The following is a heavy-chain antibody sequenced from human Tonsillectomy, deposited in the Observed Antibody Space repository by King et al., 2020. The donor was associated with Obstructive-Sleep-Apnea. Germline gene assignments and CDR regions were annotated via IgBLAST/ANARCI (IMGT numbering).Heavy chain of an antibody. D-gene: IGHD6-19*01. Sequence: QLQESGPGLVKPSETLSLICTVSGGSISSISDYWGWIRQPPGQGLEWIGSLYNSGSIHYNPPLKSRVTISVDTSKNQFSLKLNSVTAADTAVYYCVRGLAVAGTAKIFDWGQGTLVSVSS. J-gene: IGHJ4*02. CDR1: GGSISSISDY. CDR2: LYNSGSI. CDR3: VRGLAVAGTAKIFD. V-gene: IGHV4-39*07.